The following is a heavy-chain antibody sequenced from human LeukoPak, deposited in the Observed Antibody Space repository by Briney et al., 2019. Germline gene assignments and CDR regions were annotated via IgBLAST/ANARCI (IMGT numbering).Heavy chain of an antibody. CDR1: GFIFSTYA. CDR3: ASIVVPAAISYYYYYGMDV. CDR2: ISSSSSYI. J-gene: IGHJ6*02. Sequence: GGSLRLSCAASGFIFSTYAMSWVRQAPGKGLEWVSSISSSSSYIYYADSVKGRFTISRDNAKNSLYLQMNSLRAEDTAVYYCASIVVPAAISYYYYYGMDVWGQGTTVTVSS. D-gene: IGHD2-2*01. V-gene: IGHV3-21*01.